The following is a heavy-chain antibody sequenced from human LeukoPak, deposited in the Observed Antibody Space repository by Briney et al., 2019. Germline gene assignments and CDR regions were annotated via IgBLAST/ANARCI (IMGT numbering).Heavy chain of an antibody. CDR2: IYNSGST. Sequence: SETLSLTCTVSGGSISSYYWGWVRQPAGKGLEWIGRIYNSGSTNYNPSLKSRVTMSVDTSKNQFSLKLSSVTAADTAVYYCAREGQQWLAYYYYYYMDVWGKGTTVTISS. CDR1: GGSISSYY. V-gene: IGHV4-4*07. J-gene: IGHJ6*03. CDR3: AREGQQWLAYYYYYYMDV. D-gene: IGHD6-19*01.